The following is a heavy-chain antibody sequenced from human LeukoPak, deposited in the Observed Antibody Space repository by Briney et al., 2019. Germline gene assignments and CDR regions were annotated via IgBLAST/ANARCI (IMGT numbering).Heavy chain of an antibody. J-gene: IGHJ6*03. CDR2: IIPVFGSA. D-gene: IGHD5-18*01. CDR1: GGTFSSYG. CDR3: ARSVDAAMAAYNYYYMDV. Sequence: ASVQVSCKASGGTFSSYGISWVRQAPGQGLEWLGRIIPVFGSANFAQKFQGRVTITTDESTSTAYMELSSLRSEDTAVYYCARSVDAAMAAYNYYYMDVWGKGTTVTVSS. V-gene: IGHV1-69*05.